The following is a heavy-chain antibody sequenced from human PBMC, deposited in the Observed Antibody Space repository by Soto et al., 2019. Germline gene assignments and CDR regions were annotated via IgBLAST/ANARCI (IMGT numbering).Heavy chain of an antibody. CDR3: ARAVITMVRGVKWTWFDP. J-gene: IGHJ5*02. CDR1: GGTFSSYT. Sequence: QVQLVQSGAEVKKPGSSVKVSCKASGGTFSSYTISWVRQAPGQGLEWMGRIIPILGIANYAQKFQGRVTITADKSTSTAYMELSSLRSEDTAVYYCARAVITMVRGVKWTWFDPWGQGTLVTVSS. D-gene: IGHD3-10*01. CDR2: IIPILGIA. V-gene: IGHV1-69*02.